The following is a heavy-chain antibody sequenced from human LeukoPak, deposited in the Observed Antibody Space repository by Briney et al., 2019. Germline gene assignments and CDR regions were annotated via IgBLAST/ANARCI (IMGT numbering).Heavy chain of an antibody. CDR3: ARVIRSYFDY. J-gene: IGHJ4*02. CDR1: RFTFRDYW. Sequence: PGGSLRLFCAASRFTFRDYWMSWVRQAPGKGLEWVANIKQDGSEKYYVDSVKGRFTISRDNAKDSLYLQMNSLRAEDTAVYYCARVIRSYFDYWGQGTLVTVSS. D-gene: IGHD3-3*01. V-gene: IGHV3-7*05. CDR2: IKQDGSEK.